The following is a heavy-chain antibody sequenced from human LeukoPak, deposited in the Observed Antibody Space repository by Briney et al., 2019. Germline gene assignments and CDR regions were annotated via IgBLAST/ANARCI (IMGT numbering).Heavy chain of an antibody. Sequence: PGGSLRLSCAASGFTFSTYTMSWVRQAPGKGLEWVSSISGSGGSTYYADSVKGRFSISRDNSKNTLYLQMNNLRAEDTAVYYCAKEGGDTWTNFYFHYWGQGTPVTVSS. CDR2: ISGSGGST. J-gene: IGHJ4*02. CDR1: GFTFSTYT. V-gene: IGHV3-23*01. CDR3: AKEGGDTWTNFYFHY. D-gene: IGHD1-20*01.